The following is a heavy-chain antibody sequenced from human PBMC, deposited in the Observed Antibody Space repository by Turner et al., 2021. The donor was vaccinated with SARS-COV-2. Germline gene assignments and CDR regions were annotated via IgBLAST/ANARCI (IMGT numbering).Heavy chain of an antibody. CDR1: GGSFSGYY. J-gene: IGHJ4*02. D-gene: IGHD3-22*01. Sequence: QAQLQQWGAGLLKPSETLSLTCAVYGGSFSGYYWSWIRQPPEKGLEWIGEINDSGRTNYNPSLKSRVTISVDMSKKQFSLKLSSVTAADTAVYYCARNSPKWYYYDSSGYYDYWGQGTLVTVSS. CDR2: INDSGRT. CDR3: ARNSPKWYYYDSSGYYDY. V-gene: IGHV4-34*01.